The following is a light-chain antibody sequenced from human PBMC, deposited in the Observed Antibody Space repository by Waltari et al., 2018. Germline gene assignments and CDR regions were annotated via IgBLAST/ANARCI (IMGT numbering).Light chain of an antibody. V-gene: IGLV1-47*01. Sequence: QSALTQPPSASGTPGQRVTIPCFGSSPNIENNYVYWYQHFPGTAPKLLIYWNSQRPSGVPDRFSGSKSGTSASLAISGPRSEDEADYYCAAWDDSLSGLVFGGGTKLTVL. CDR3: AAWDDSLSGLV. CDR1: SPNIENNY. J-gene: IGLJ3*02. CDR2: WNS.